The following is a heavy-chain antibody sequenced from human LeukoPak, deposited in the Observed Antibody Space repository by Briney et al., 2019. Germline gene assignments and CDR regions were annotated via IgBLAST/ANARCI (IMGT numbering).Heavy chain of an antibody. D-gene: IGHD2-2*01. CDR2: TYYRSTWYN. Sequence: SQTLSLTCAISGDSVSSNGVTWNWIRQSPSRGLEWLGRTYYRSTWYNDYAVSVRGRITVNPDPSKNQFSLHLNSVTPEDTAVYYCARRLTQYDCFDPWGQGILVTVSS. V-gene: IGHV6-1*01. CDR3: ARRLTQYDCFDP. CDR1: GDSVSSNGVT. J-gene: IGHJ5*02.